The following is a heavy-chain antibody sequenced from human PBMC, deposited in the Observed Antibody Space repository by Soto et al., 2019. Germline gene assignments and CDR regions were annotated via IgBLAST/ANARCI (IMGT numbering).Heavy chain of an antibody. CDR2: IYYSGST. CDR3: ARDCGLVATGFDY. CDR1: GGSISSGGYY. Sequence: SETLSLTCTVSGGSISSGGYYWSWIRQHPGKGLEWIGYIYYSGSTYYNPSLKSRVTISVDTSKNQFSLKLSSVTAADTAVYYCARDCGLVATGFDYWGQGTLVTVSS. J-gene: IGHJ4*02. D-gene: IGHD5-12*01. V-gene: IGHV4-31*03.